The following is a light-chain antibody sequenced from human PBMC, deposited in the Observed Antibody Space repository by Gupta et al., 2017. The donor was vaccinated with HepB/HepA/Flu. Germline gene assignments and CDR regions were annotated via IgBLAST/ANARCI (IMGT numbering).Light chain of an antibody. V-gene: IGKV3-20*01. CDR1: QSVSANY. Sequence: ETVLTQSPRTLSLSPGERATLSCRASQSVSANYLAWYQQKPGQAPRLLIYAASSRATGVPDRFSGSGSGTDFTLTISRLEPEDFAVYYCQQYVNSPLYTFGQGTKLEIK. CDR2: AAS. CDR3: QQYVNSPLYT. J-gene: IGKJ2*01.